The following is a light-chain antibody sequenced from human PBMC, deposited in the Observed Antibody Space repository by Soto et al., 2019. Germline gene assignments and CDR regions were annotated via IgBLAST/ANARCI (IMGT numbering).Light chain of an antibody. Sequence: EIVMTQSPATPSVSPGERATLSCRASQSVSSNLAWYQQKPGQAPRLIIYGASTRATGIPARFSGSGSGTEFTLTISSLPSEDVAVYYCQQYNNWPLTFGGGTKVEIK. J-gene: IGKJ4*01. CDR1: QSVSSN. CDR2: GAS. CDR3: QQYNNWPLT. V-gene: IGKV3-15*01.